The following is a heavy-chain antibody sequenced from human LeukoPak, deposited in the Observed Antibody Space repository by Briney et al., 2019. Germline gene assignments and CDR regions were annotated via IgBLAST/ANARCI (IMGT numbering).Heavy chain of an antibody. Sequence: GASVKVSCKASGGTFSSYAISWVRQAPGQGLEWMGRIIPILGIANYAQKFQGRVTITADKSTSTAYMELSSLRSEDTAVYYCARVYYDSSGYTLYGMDAWGQGTTVTVSS. V-gene: IGHV1-69*04. CDR1: GGTFSSYA. CDR2: IIPILGIA. CDR3: ARVYYDSSGYTLYGMDA. D-gene: IGHD3-22*01. J-gene: IGHJ6*02.